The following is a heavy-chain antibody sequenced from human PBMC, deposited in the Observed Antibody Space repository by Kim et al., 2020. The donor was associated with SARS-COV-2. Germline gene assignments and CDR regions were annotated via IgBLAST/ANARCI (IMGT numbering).Heavy chain of an antibody. CDR2: ISSSGSYK. CDR1: GFTFSHYS. CDR3: ARQSGGYTYGYGSNFDY. D-gene: IGHD5-18*01. V-gene: IGHV3-21*01. Sequence: GGSLRLSCAVSGFTFSHYSMSWVRQAPGKGLEWVSSISSSGSYKYHTDSAKGRFTISRDNAENSLYLQMSSLRADDTAIYYCARQSGGYTYGYGSNFDYCGQGTLVTVSS. J-gene: IGHJ4*02.